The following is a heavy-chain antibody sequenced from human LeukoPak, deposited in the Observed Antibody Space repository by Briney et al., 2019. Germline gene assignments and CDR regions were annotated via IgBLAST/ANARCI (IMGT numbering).Heavy chain of an antibody. CDR3: AREHFGEFTYYFDY. V-gene: IGHV3-30*04. CDR1: GFTFSSYA. Sequence: GGSLRLSCAASGFTFSSYAMHWVRQAPGKGLEWVAVISYDGSNKYYADSVKGRFTISRDNSKNTLYLQMSSLRAEDTAVYYCAREHFGEFTYYFDYWGQGTLVTVSS. CDR2: ISYDGSNK. J-gene: IGHJ4*02. D-gene: IGHD3-10*01.